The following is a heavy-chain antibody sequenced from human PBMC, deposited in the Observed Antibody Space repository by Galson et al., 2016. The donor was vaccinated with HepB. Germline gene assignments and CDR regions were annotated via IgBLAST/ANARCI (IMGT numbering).Heavy chain of an antibody. CDR2: ISSSSRTI. D-gene: IGHD4-23*01. CDR1: GFTFSSYS. Sequence: SLRLSCATSGFTFSSYSMNWVRQAPGKGLEWLSYISSSSRTIYYAASVKGRFTISRDNSKNTLYLQMNSLRAEDTAVYYCAREGMTTVAMLDYWGQGTLVTVAS. V-gene: IGHV3-48*01. J-gene: IGHJ4*02. CDR3: AREGMTTVAMLDY.